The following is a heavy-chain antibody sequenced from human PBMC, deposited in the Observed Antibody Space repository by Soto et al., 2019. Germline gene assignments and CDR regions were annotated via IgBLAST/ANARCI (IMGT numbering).Heavy chain of an antibody. CDR2: INPNSGGT. CDR3: ARAPPTTVTTLDY. D-gene: IGHD4-4*01. V-gene: IGHV1-2*04. Sequence: ASVKVSCKASGYTFTGYYMHWARQAPGQGLEWMGWINPNSGGTNYAQKFQGWVTMTRDTSISTAYMELSRLRSDDTAVYYCARAPPTTVTTLDYWGQGTLVTVSS. CDR1: GYTFTGYY. J-gene: IGHJ4*02.